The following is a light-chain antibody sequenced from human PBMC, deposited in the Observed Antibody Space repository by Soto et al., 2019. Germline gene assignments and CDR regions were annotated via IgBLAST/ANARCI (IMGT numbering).Light chain of an antibody. J-gene: IGKJ2*02. V-gene: IGKV1-39*01. Sequence: DIQMTPPPSSLSASVGDRVTITCRASQSISTYLNWYQQKVGKAPKLLIYAASSLQRGVPSRFSGSGSGTDFTLTISSLQPEDFATYYCQQGYSTPRTFGQWPKLEIK. CDR1: QSISTY. CDR2: AAS. CDR3: QQGYSTPRT.